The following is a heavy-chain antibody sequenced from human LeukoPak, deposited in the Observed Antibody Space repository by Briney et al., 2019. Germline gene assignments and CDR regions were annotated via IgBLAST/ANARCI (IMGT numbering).Heavy chain of an antibody. J-gene: IGHJ4*02. CDR2: INHSGST. CDR3: ALERNSSSF. D-gene: IGHD6-13*01. CDR1: GGSFSGYY. Sequence: PSGTLSLTCAVYGGSFSGYYWSWIRQPPGKGLEWIGEINHSGSTNYNPSLKSRATISVDTSKNQFSLKLSSVTAADTAVYYCALERNSSSFWGQGTLVTVSS. V-gene: IGHV4-34*01.